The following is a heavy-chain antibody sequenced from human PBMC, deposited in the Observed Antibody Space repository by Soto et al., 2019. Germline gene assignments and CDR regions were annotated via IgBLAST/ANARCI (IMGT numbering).Heavy chain of an antibody. CDR1: GYRFTNYW. CDR2: IYPGDSET. CDR3: ARRVGTWPFHFDY. J-gene: IGHJ4*02. V-gene: IGHV5-51*01. Sequence: AGESLKISCEGSGYRFTNYWIGWVRQMPGKGLEWMGIIYPGDSETRYSPSFEGRVTISVDTSINTAYVQWSSLQASDTAIYYCARRVGTWPFHFDYWGQGTLVTVS.